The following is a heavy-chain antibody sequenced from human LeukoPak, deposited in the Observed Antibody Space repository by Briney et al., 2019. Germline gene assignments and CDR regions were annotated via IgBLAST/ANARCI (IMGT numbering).Heavy chain of an antibody. Sequence: PGGSLRLSCAASGFTFSSYAMSWVRQAPGKGLEWVSAISGSGGSTYYADSVKGRFTISRDNSKNTLYLQMNSLRAEDTAVYYCANRKEASSGYNLDYWGQGTLVTVSS. CDR3: ANRKEASSGYNLDY. CDR2: ISGSGGST. CDR1: GFTFSSYA. J-gene: IGHJ4*02. V-gene: IGHV3-23*01. D-gene: IGHD3-22*01.